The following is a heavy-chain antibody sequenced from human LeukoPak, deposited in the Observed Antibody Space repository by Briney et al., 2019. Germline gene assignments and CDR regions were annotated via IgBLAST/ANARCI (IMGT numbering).Heavy chain of an antibody. CDR2: IIPIFGTA. D-gene: IGHD2-2*02. J-gene: IGHJ4*02. V-gene: IGHV1-69*05. Sequence: SVKVSCKASGGTFSSYAISWVRQAPGQGLEWMGRIIPIFGTANYAQKFQGRVTINTDESTSTAYMELSSLRSEDTAVYYCAARVVPAAILFDYWGQGTLVTVSS. CDR3: AARVVPAAILFDY. CDR1: GGTFSSYA.